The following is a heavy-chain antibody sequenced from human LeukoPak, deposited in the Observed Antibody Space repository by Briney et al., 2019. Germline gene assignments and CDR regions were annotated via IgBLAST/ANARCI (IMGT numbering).Heavy chain of an antibody. V-gene: IGHV4-59*03. CDR2: VHYSGNI. D-gene: IGHD6-19*01. CDR3: ALDTSGWSDDSFDI. J-gene: IGHJ3*02. CDR1: GTTISNYN. Sequence: PSETLSLTCTVSGTTISNYNWSWMRQPPGKGLEWIGYVHYSGNINYNPSLKSRVTISIDTSNNQFSLKLNSVTAADTAVYYCALDTSGWSDDSFDIWGPGTTVTVS.